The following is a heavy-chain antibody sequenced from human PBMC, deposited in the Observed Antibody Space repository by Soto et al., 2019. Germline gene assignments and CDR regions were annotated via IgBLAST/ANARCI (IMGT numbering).Heavy chain of an antibody. D-gene: IGHD3-9*01. V-gene: IGHV5-51*01. CDR1: GYSFTSYW. CDR3: ARHGVLRYFDWSS. CDR2: IYPGDSDT. J-gene: IGHJ5*02. Sequence: LKISCKGSGYSFTSYWIGWVRQMPGKGLEWMGIIYPGDSDTRYSPSFQGQVTISADKSISTAYLQWSSLKASDTAMYYCARHGVLRYFDWSSWGQGTLVTVSS.